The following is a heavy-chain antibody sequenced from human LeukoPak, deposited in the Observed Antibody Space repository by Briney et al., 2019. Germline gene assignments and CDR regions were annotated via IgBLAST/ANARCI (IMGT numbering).Heavy chain of an antibody. CDR1: GFWFSNYG. J-gene: IGHJ4*02. Sequence: GGSLRLSCAASGFWFSNYGINWVRQAPGKGLEWVAVISYDGSNKYYADSVKGRFTISRDNSKNTLYLQMNSLRAEDTAVYYCARSLYSYGYGPFDYWGQGTLVTVSS. CDR3: ARSLYSYGYGPFDY. D-gene: IGHD5-18*01. CDR2: ISYDGSNK. V-gene: IGHV3-30*03.